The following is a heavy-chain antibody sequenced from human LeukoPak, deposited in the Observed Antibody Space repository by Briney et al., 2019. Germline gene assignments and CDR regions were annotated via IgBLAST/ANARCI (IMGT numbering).Heavy chain of an antibody. CDR2: IYPDDSDT. CDR1: GSSFTNYW. CDR3: ARSYYFDSSAYYHY. J-gene: IGHJ4*02. Sequence: GESLKISCKVSGSSFTNYWIGRVRQMPGKGLEWVGVIYPDDSDTRYSPSFQGRVTMSVDTSISTAYLQWSSLKASDTAIYYCARSYYFDSSAYYHYWGQGTLVTVSS. V-gene: IGHV5-51*01. D-gene: IGHD3-22*01.